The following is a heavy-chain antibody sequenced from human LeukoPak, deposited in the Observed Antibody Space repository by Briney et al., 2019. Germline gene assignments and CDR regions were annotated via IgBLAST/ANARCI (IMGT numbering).Heavy chain of an antibody. CDR2: TKQDGSEK. CDR3: ASRAGYTGSWSAFDY. J-gene: IGHJ4*02. D-gene: IGHD6-13*01. CDR1: TFTLNNYW. Sequence: GGSLRLSCTASTFTLNNYWMSWVRQAPGKGLEWVANTKQDGSEKYYVDSVKGRFTISRDNAKNSLYLQMNSLRAEDTAVYYCASRAGYTGSWSAFDYWGQGTLVTVSS. V-gene: IGHV3-7*05.